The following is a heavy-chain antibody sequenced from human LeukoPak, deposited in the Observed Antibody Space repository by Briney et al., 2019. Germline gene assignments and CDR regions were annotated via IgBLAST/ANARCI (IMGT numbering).Heavy chain of an antibody. CDR1: GYTLTELS. CDR3: AREEQLGYFDY. J-gene: IGHJ4*02. V-gene: IGHV1-18*01. Sequence: ASVKVSCKVSGYTLTELSMHWVRQAPGQGLEWMGWISAYNGNTNYAQKLQGRVTMTTDTSTSTAYMELRSLRSDDTAVYYCAREEQLGYFDYWGQGTLVTVSS. CDR2: ISAYNGNT. D-gene: IGHD6-13*01.